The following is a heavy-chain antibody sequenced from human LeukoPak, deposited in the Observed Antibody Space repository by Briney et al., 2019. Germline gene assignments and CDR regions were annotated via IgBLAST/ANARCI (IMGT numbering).Heavy chain of an antibody. J-gene: IGHJ6*02. D-gene: IGHD3-10*01. Sequence: SETLSLTCTVSGGSISNYYWSWIRQPPGKGLEWIGYIYYSGSTNYNPSLKSRVTISVDTSKNQFSLKLSSVTAADTAVYYCARDRMVRGAPSYGMDVWGQGTTVTVSS. CDR3: ARDRMVRGAPSYGMDV. V-gene: IGHV4-59*01. CDR2: IYYSGST. CDR1: GGSISNYY.